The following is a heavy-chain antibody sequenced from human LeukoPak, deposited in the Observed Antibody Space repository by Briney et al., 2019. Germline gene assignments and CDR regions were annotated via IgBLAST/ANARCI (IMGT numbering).Heavy chain of an antibody. CDR2: ISSSGSTI. J-gene: IGHJ6*04. CDR1: GFTFSDHN. V-gene: IGHV3-11*04. D-gene: IGHD3-10*02. CDR3: AELGITMIGGV. Sequence: GGSLRLSCVASGFTFSDHNMNWVRQVPGKGLEWVSYISSSGSTIYYADSVKGRFTISRDNAKNSLYLQMNSLRAEDTAVYYCAELGITMIGGVWGKGTTVTISS.